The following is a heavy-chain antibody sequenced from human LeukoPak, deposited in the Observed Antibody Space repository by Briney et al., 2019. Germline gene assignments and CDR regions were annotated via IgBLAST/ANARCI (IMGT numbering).Heavy chain of an antibody. CDR3: ARDPNGDYIGAFDM. J-gene: IGHJ3*02. Sequence: AGGSLRLSCTASGFTFSAYAMMWVRQAPGKGPEWVSAIRGGGGSALYADSVKGRFTISRDNSKYTLFLQMNSLRAEDTAVYYCARDPNGDYIGAFDMWGPGTMVTVSS. D-gene: IGHD4-17*01. V-gene: IGHV3-23*01. CDR2: IRGGGGSA. CDR1: GFTFSAYA.